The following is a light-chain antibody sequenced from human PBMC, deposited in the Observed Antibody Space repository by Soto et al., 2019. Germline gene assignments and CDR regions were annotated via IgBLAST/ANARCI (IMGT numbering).Light chain of an antibody. CDR3: QQIYVAPVT. CDR1: QTISGC. CDR2: AAS. J-gene: IGKJ1*01. V-gene: IGKV1-39*01. Sequence: DIQMTQSPSSLSASVGDRVTITCRASQTISGCLNWYEQKAGKAPKLLIYAASNLQSGVPSRFSGSESGTDFILTISSLQPEDFATYYCQQIYVAPVTFGQGTKVEIK.